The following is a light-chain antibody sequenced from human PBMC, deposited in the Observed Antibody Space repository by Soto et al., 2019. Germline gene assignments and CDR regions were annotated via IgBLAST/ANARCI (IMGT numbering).Light chain of an antibody. CDR3: TSFTSSSTLV. CDR2: EVN. CDR1: SSDVGGYNR. Sequence: QSALTQPPSVSGSPGQSVTISCTGTSSDVGGYNRVSWYQQPPGTAPKLMIYEVNNRPSGVPDRFSGSKSGNPASLTISGLQAEDEADYYCTSFTSSSTLVFGGGTKRTVL. V-gene: IGLV2-18*02. J-gene: IGLJ2*01.